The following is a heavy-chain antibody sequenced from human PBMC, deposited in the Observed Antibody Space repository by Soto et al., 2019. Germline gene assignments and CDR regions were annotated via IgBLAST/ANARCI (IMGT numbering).Heavy chain of an antibody. CDR2: FYWDDDK. J-gene: IGHJ4*02. D-gene: IGHD3-16*01. CDR1: GFSLRTTGVG. Sequence: QITLKESGPTLVKPTQTFTLTCTYSGFSLRTTGVGVGWIRQPPGKALEWLGIFYWDDDKRYSPSLKNRLTLTNDISKSQVVLTLTNMDPVDTATYYCAHTWGLPFDYWGQGTLVIVSS. V-gene: IGHV2-5*02. CDR3: AHTWGLPFDY.